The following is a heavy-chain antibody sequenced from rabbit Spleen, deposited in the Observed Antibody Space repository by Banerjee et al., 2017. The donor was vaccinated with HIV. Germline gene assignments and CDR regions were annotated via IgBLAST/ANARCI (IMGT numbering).Heavy chain of an antibody. D-gene: IGHD6-1*01. Sequence: QEQLEESGGDLVKPEGSLTLTCTASGFSFSSSYWICWVRQAPGKGLEWIACIYNGDGNTYYASWAKGRFTISKTSSTTVTLQMTSLTVADTATYFCARDPYIDSDGYYSDYFNLWGPGTLVTVS. CDR2: IYNGDGNT. CDR3: ARDPYIDSDGYYSDYFNL. J-gene: IGHJ4*01. V-gene: IGHV1S45*01. CDR1: GFSFSSSYW.